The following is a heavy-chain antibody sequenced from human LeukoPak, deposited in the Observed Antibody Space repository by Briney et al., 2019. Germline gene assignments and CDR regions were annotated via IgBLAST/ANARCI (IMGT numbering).Heavy chain of an antibody. CDR3: ARDRKVPAAMYNYGMDV. Sequence: GGSLRLSCAASGFTFSSYEMNWVRQAPGKGLEWVSYISSSGSTIYYADSVKGRFTISRDNAKNSLYLQMSSLRAEDTAVYYCARDRKVPAAMYNYGMDVWGKGTTVTVSS. V-gene: IGHV3-48*03. J-gene: IGHJ6*04. D-gene: IGHD2-2*01. CDR2: ISSSGSTI. CDR1: GFTFSSYE.